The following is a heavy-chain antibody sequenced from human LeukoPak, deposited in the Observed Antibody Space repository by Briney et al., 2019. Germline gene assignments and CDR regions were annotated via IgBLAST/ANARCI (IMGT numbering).Heavy chain of an antibody. V-gene: IGHV3-23*01. Sequence: QSGGSLRLSCAASGFTFDDYGMSWVRQAPGKGLEWVSGISGSGGSTYYADSVKGRFTISRDNSKNTLYLQMNSLRAEDTAVYYCAKDREGWELPHYFDYWGQGTLVTVSS. CDR3: AKDREGWELPHYFDY. J-gene: IGHJ4*02. CDR1: GFTFDDYG. CDR2: ISGSGGST. D-gene: IGHD1-26*01.